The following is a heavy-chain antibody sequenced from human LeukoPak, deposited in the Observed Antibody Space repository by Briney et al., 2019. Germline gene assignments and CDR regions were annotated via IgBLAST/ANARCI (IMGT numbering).Heavy chain of an antibody. V-gene: IGHV4-34*01. Sequence: SETLSLTCVVYGGSFNNYYWSWIRQPPGKGLEWIAEINHSGTTNYNPSLKSRVAMSVDTSKNQFSLRLNSVTAADTAVYYCARELRYYYGSGSYSNWFDPWGQGTLVTVSS. J-gene: IGHJ5*02. CDR2: INHSGTT. D-gene: IGHD3-10*01. CDR3: ARELRYYYGSGSYSNWFDP. CDR1: GGSFNNYY.